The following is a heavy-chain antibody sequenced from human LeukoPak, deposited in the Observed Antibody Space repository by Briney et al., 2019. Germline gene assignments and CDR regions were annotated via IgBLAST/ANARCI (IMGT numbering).Heavy chain of an antibody. J-gene: IGHJ6*03. D-gene: IGHD5-18*01. V-gene: IGHV3-23*01. CDR3: AKAAATAMGPPARNYYYMDV. CDR2: ISGSGGST. Sequence: GGSLRLSCAASGFTFSSYAMSWVRQAPGKGLEWVSAISGSGGSTYYADSVKGRFTISRDNSKNTLYLQMNSLRAEDTAVYYCAKAAATAMGPPARNYYYMDVWGKGTTVTISS. CDR1: GFTFSSYA.